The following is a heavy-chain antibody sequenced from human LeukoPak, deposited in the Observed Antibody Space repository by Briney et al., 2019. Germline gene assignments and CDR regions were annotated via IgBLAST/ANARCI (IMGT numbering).Heavy chain of an antibody. Sequence: ASVKVSCKASGGTFSSYAISWVRQSPGQGLEWMGRVIPILGIANYAQKFQGRVTITADKSTSTAYMELSSLRSEDTAVYYCARDWDYDSSGYDFDYWGQGTLVTVSS. CDR2: VIPILGIA. J-gene: IGHJ4*02. CDR1: GGTFSSYA. D-gene: IGHD3-22*01. V-gene: IGHV1-69*04. CDR3: ARDWDYDSSGYDFDY.